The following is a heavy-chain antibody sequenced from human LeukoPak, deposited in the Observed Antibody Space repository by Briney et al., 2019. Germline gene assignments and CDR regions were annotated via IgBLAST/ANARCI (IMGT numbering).Heavy chain of an antibody. CDR1: GGSFSGYY. D-gene: IGHD2-15*01. V-gene: IGHV4-34*01. CDR3: ARGYCSGGSCYSHFDY. CDR2: INHSGST. J-gene: IGHJ4*02. Sequence: SETLSLTCAVYGGSFSGYYWSWIRQPPGKGLEGIGEINHSGSTNYNPSLKSRVTISVDRSKNQFSLQLSSVTAADTAVYYCARGYCSGGSCYSHFDYWGQGTLVTVAS.